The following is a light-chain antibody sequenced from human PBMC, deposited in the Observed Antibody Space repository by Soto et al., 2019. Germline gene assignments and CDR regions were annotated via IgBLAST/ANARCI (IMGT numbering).Light chain of an antibody. CDR1: SSDVGGYNY. Sequence: QSALTQPASVSGTPGQSITISCTGTSSDVGGYNYVSWYQQHPGKAPNLMIYEASNRPSGVSNRFSGSKSGNTASLTISGLQAEDEADYYCSSYTSSSTLYVFGTGTKLTVL. V-gene: IGLV2-14*01. CDR3: SSYTSSSTLYV. J-gene: IGLJ1*01. CDR2: EAS.